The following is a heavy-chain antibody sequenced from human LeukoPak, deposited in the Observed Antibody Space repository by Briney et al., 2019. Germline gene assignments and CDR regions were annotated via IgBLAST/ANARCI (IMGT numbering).Heavy chain of an antibody. D-gene: IGHD2-8*01. V-gene: IGHV4-39*01. CDR1: GCSISSSSYY. J-gene: IGHJ6*03. CDR3: ARHVAYCTNGVCYLYYYYYYMDV. Sequence: SETLSLTCTVSGCSISSSSYYWGCIGQPPGKGLEWIGSIYYSRSTYYNPSLKSRVTISVDASKNQFSLKLSSETAADTAVYYCARHVAYCTNGVCYLYYYYYYMDVWGKGTTVTVSS. CDR2: IYYSRST.